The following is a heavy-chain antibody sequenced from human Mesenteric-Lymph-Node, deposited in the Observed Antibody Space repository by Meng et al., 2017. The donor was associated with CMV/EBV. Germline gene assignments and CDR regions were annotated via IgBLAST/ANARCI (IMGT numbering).Heavy chain of an antibody. D-gene: IGHD3-10*01. CDR2: IYYSGST. J-gene: IGHJ4*02. CDR1: GGSINSGDYY. Sequence: LRLSCTVSGGSINSGDYYWSWIRQPPGKGLEWIGYIYYSGSTYYNPSLQSRVTISIDTSKNQFSLKLSSVTAADTAVYFCARISPVKFGSGTYYFDYWGQGTLVTVSS. V-gene: IGHV4-30-4*08. CDR3: ARISPVKFGSGTYYFDY.